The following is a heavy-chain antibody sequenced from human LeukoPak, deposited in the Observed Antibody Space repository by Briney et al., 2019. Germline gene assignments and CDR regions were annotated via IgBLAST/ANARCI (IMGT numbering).Heavy chain of an antibody. Sequence: ASVRVSCKASGFTFTSSAVQWVRQARGQRLEWIGWIVVGSGNTNYAQKFQERVTITRDMSTSTAYMELSSLRSEDTAVYYCAADLGYYDSSGYYRSYYFDYWGQGTLVTVSS. J-gene: IGHJ4*02. D-gene: IGHD3-22*01. CDR2: IVVGSGNT. CDR3: AADLGYYDSSGYYRSYYFDY. V-gene: IGHV1-58*01. CDR1: GFTFTSSA.